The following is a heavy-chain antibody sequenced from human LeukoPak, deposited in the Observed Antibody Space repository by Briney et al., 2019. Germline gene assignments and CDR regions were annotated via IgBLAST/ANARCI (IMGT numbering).Heavy chain of an antibody. CDR3: ARGSVTTGVAGDY. Sequence: PSETLSLTCTVSGGSISSYYWSWIRQPPGKGLGWIGEINHSGSTNYNPSLKSRVTISVDTSKNQFSLKLSSVTAADTAVYYCARGSVTTGVAGDYWGQGTLVTVSS. D-gene: IGHD4-17*01. CDR1: GGSISSYY. J-gene: IGHJ4*02. CDR2: INHSGST. V-gene: IGHV4-34*01.